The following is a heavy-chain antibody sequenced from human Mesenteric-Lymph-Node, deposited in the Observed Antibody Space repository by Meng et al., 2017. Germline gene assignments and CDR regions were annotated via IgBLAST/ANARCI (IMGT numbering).Heavy chain of an antibody. Sequence: SQTLSLTCAISGDSVSNYTSAWNWIRQSPSRGLEWLGRTYYRSKWYNDYAVSVQSRITINPDTSKNQFTLQLNSVTPEDTAVYYCARVGAAAGSIFDYWGQGTLVTVSS. CDR3: ARVGAAAGSIFDY. V-gene: IGHV6-1*01. D-gene: IGHD6-13*01. J-gene: IGHJ4*02. CDR1: GDSVSNYTSA. CDR2: TYYRSKWYN.